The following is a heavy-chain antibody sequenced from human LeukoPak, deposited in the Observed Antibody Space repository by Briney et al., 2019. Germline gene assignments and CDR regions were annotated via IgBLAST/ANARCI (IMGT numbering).Heavy chain of an antibody. CDR3: ARPDDYGGKPAAFDI. J-gene: IGHJ3*02. D-gene: IGHD4-23*01. Sequence: GESLKISCKGSGYTFITYWIGWVRQMPGKGLEWMGIIYPGDSDTRYSPSFRGQVTISADKSINTAYLQWSSLKASDAAVYYCARPDDYGGKPAAFDIWGQGTMVTVSS. V-gene: IGHV5-51*01. CDR1: GYTFITYW. CDR2: IYPGDSDT.